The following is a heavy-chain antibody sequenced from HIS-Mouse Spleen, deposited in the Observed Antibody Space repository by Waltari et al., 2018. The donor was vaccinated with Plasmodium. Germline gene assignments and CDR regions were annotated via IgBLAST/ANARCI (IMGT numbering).Heavy chain of an antibody. J-gene: IGHJ4*02. CDR1: GFTFSSYC. Sequence: QVQLLVSWGGVVQPGRCLRLSCAASGFTFSSYCLLWLRQAPGKGLEWVAVITYDGSNKYYADSVKGRFTISRDNSKNTLYLQMNSLRAEDTAVYYCAKDRRSSSWYVDYWGQGTLVTVSS. D-gene: IGHD6-13*01. V-gene: IGHV3-30*18. CDR2: ITYDGSNK. CDR3: AKDRRSSSWYVDY.